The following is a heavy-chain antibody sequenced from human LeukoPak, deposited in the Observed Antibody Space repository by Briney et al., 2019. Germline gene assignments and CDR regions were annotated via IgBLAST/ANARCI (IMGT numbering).Heavy chain of an antibody. Sequence: SETLSLTCTVSDGSIYTYYWSWIRQPPGKGLEWIGYIYYSGSTNYNPSLKSRVTISVDTSKNQFSLKLSSVTAADTAVYYCARGDYSSSWYEYNWFDPWGQGTLVTVSS. CDR1: DGSIYTYY. CDR3: ARGDYSSSWYEYNWFDP. CDR2: IYYSGST. D-gene: IGHD6-13*01. V-gene: IGHV4-59*01. J-gene: IGHJ5*02.